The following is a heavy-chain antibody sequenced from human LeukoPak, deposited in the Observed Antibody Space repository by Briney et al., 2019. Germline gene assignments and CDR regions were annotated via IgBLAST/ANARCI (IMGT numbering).Heavy chain of an antibody. V-gene: IGHV1-2*02. J-gene: IGHJ4*02. CDR1: GYTFTDYY. Sequence: VASVKVSCKASGYTFTDYYMHWVRQAPGQGLEWMGWINPNSGGTNYAQKFQGRVTMTRDTSISTAYMELSRLRSDDTAVYYCARGPSTTVTNRNYFDYWGQGTLVTVSS. CDR2: INPNSGGT. D-gene: IGHD4-11*01. CDR3: ARGPSTTVTNRNYFDY.